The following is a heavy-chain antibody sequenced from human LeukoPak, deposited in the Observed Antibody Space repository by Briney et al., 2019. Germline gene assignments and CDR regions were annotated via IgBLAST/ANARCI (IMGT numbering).Heavy chain of an antibody. CDR3: AKDRGY. CDR2: ISATGDTT. Sequence: GGSLRLSCEASGLTFSTYPMTWVRQAPGQGLEWVSAISATGDTTYYADSVKGRFTISRDNSKDTVYLQLNSLRAEDTALYYCAKDRGYWGQGTLVTVSS. V-gene: IGHV3-23*01. J-gene: IGHJ4*01. CDR1: GLTFSTYP.